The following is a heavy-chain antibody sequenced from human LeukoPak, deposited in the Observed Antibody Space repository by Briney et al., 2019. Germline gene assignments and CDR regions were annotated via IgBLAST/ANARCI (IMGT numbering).Heavy chain of an antibody. CDR1: GFTFSSYA. CDR3: AKSDY. J-gene: IGHJ4*02. Sequence: GGSLRLSCEASGFTFSSYAMHWVRQAPGKGLEWVAVISYDGSNKYYADSVKGRFTISRDNSKNTLYLQMNSLRAEDTAVYYCAKSDYWGQGTLVTVSS. V-gene: IGHV3-30*04. CDR2: ISYDGSNK.